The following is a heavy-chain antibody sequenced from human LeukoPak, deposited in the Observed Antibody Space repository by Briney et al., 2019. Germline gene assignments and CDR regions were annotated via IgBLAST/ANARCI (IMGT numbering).Heavy chain of an antibody. CDR2: ISGSGGST. Sequence: GGSLRLSCAASGFTFSSYAMSWVRQAPVKGLEWVSAISGSGGSTYYADSVKGRFTISRDNSKNTLYLQMNSLRAEDTAVYYCAKSGYRYGYLFDYWGQGTLVTVSS. J-gene: IGHJ4*02. D-gene: IGHD5-18*01. CDR1: GFTFSSYA. V-gene: IGHV3-23*01. CDR3: AKSGYRYGYLFDY.